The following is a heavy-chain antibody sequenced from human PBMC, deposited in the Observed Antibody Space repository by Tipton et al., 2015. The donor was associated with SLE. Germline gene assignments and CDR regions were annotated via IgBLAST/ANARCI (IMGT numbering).Heavy chain of an antibody. CDR2: INPNGGST. J-gene: IGHJ3*01. Sequence: QSGPEVKKPGASVKVSCKASGYTLTRYYMHWVRQAPGQGPEWIGIINPNGGSTSYAQKFQGRLTISTDESTSTAYMDLSSLRSEDTAIYYCATPLTTVTTGAFDVWGQGTMVTVS. V-gene: IGHV1-46*01. CDR1: GYTLTRYY. CDR3: ATPLTTVTTGAFDV. D-gene: IGHD4-17*01.